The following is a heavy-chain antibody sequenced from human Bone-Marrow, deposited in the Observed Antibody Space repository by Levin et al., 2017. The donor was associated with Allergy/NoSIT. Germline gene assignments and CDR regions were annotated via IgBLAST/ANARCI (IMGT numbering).Heavy chain of an antibody. CDR2: IWNDGSYK. J-gene: IGHJ4*02. D-gene: IGHD3-10*01. CDR3: ARPTYGSGSFLIDH. CDR1: GFTFSSYG. Sequence: GESLKISCEASGFTFSSYGMHWVRQAPGKGLEWVAVIWNDGSYKYYKDSVKGRFTVSRDNSKNTLYLEMNSLRAEDTAVYYCARPTYGSGSFLIDHWGQGTLVTVSS. V-gene: IGHV3-33*01.